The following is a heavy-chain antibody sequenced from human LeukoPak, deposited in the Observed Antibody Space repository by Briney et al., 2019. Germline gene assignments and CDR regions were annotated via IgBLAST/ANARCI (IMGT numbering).Heavy chain of an antibody. V-gene: IGHV4-39*01. Sequence: SETLSLTCTVSGGSISSSSYYWGWIRQPPGKGLEWIGSIYYSGSTYYNPSLKSRVTISVDTSKNQFSLKLSSVTAADTAVYYCARHFSNPCPPRYWGQGTLVTVSS. CDR2: IYYSGST. D-gene: IGHD2-2*01. CDR3: ARHFSNPCPPRY. CDR1: GGSISSSSYY. J-gene: IGHJ4*02.